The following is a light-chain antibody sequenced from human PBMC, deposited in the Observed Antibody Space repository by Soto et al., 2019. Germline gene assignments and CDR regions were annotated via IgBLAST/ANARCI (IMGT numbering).Light chain of an antibody. CDR1: QSINTW. CDR2: DAS. Sequence: DIQMTQSPSTLSASAGDRVTVTCRASQSINTWLAWYQQKPGKAPKLLIYDASSLQSGVPSRFNGRGSGTEFSLTISSLQPDDFATYDCQQYNSYSRTFGQGTKVEIK. V-gene: IGKV1-5*01. J-gene: IGKJ1*01. CDR3: QQYNSYSRT.